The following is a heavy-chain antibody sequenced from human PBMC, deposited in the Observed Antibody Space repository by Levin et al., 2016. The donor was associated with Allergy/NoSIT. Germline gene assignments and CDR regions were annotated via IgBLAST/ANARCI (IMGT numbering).Heavy chain of an antibody. D-gene: IGHD4/OR15-4a*01. CDR1: GFIFSNYA. CDR3: SKGKSFGAVDWFDP. V-gene: IGHV3-23*01. CDR2: VSGGGADT. J-gene: IGHJ5*02. Sequence: GGSLRLSCTASGFIFSNYAMMWVRQAPGKGLEWVSTVSGGGADTYYADSVKGRFSISRDNSKNSLYLQMNNLRADDTAVYYCSKGKSFGAVDWFDPWGQGTLVTVSS.